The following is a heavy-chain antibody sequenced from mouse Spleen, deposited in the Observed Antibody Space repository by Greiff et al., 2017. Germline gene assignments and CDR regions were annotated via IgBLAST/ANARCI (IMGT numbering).Heavy chain of an antibody. Sequence: VQLKESGPELVKPGASVKMSCKASGYTFTDYNMHWVKQSHGKSLEWIGYINPNNGGTSYNQKFKGKATLTVNKSSSTAYMELRSLTSEDSAVYYCARMGLRGYYFDYWGQGTTLTVSS. CDR3: ARMGLRGYYFDY. CDR2: INPNNGGT. CDR1: GYTFTDYN. D-gene: IGHD2-2*01. J-gene: IGHJ2*01. V-gene: IGHV1-22*01.